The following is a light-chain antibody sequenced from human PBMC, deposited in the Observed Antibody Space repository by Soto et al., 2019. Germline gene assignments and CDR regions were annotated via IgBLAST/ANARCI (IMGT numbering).Light chain of an antibody. CDR2: NNN. V-gene: IGLV1-40*01. Sequence: QSVLTQPPSVSGAPGERVAISCTGSSSNVGAGYDVHWYQQLPGTAPKLLIYNNNNRPSGVPDRFSGSRSGTLASLAITGLQADDEADYHCQSYDSSLGGVVFGGGTKLTVL. J-gene: IGLJ3*02. CDR3: QSYDSSLGGVV. CDR1: SSNVGAGYD.